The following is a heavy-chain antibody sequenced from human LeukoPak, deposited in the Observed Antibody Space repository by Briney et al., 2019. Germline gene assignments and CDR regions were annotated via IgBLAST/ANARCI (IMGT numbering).Heavy chain of an antibody. CDR1: GFTSRSYW. CDR3: ARDADLSGYSFFEC. CDR2: INGDGSRT. D-gene: IGHD3-22*01. J-gene: IGHJ4*02. V-gene: IGHV3-74*01. Sequence: PGESLRLSCAASGFTSRSYWMHWLRQAPGKGLEWVSRINGDGSRTAYGDSVKGRFTISRDNAKNTLSLQMNSLRAEDTAVYYCARDADLSGYSFFECWGQGTLVTVSS.